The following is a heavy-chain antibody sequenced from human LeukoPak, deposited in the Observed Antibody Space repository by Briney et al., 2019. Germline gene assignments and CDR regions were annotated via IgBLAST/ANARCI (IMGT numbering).Heavy chain of an antibody. D-gene: IGHD3-16*02. J-gene: IGHJ4*02. Sequence: HPGGSLRLSCAASGVTSSRFVMSWVRQAPGKGLEWVSGISGGDNRTHYADSVKGRFAISRDNSKNTLYLQMNSLRAEDTAVYYCAREIITFGGVIALDYWGQGTLVTVSS. CDR2: ISGGDNRT. CDR1: GVTSSRFV. CDR3: AREIITFGGVIALDY. V-gene: IGHV3-23*01.